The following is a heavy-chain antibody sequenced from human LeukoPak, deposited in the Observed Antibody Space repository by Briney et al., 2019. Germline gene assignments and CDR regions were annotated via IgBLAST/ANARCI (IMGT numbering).Heavy chain of an antibody. CDR1: GGSISSYY. J-gene: IGHJ5*02. CDR2: IYYSGST. V-gene: IGHV4-59*12. Sequence: SETLSLTCTVSGGSISSYYWSWIRQPPGKGLEWIGYIYYSGSTNYNPSLKSRVTISVDTSKNQFSLKLSSVTAADTAVYYCARGRFGIAAAGRNWFDPWGQGTLVTVSS. CDR3: ARGRFGIAAAGRNWFDP. D-gene: IGHD6-13*01.